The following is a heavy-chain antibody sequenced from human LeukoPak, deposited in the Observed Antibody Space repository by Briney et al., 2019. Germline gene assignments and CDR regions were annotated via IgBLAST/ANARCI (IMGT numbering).Heavy chain of an antibody. CDR1: GGSISSYY. CDR2: IYYSGST. V-gene: IGHV4-30-4*01. CDR3: ARVGIVATKGFDH. Sequence: SETLSLTCTVSGGSISSYYWSWIRQPPGKGLEWIGYIYYSGSTYYNPSLKSRVTISVDTSKNQFSLKLSSVTAADTAVYYCARVGIVATKGFDHWGQGILVTVSS. D-gene: IGHD5-12*01. J-gene: IGHJ5*02.